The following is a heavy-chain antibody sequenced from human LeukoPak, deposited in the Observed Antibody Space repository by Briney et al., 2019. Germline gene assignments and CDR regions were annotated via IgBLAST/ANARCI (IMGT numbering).Heavy chain of an antibody. Sequence: GGSLRLSCAASGFTFSSYSMNWVRQAPGKRLEWVSSITSSSSYIYYADSVKGRFTISRDNAKNSLYLQMNSLRAEDTAVYYCARAYSSGFDPWGQGTLVTVSS. J-gene: IGHJ5*02. V-gene: IGHV3-21*01. CDR2: ITSSSSYI. CDR1: GFTFSSYS. D-gene: IGHD6-19*01. CDR3: ARAYSSGFDP.